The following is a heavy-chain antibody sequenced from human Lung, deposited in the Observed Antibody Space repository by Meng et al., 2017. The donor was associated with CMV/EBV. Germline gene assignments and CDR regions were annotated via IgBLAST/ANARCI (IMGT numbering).Heavy chain of an antibody. CDR1: GFTFSYYS. J-gene: IGHJ4*02. Sequence: GESLKISCAASGFTFSYYSMNWVRQAPGKGLEWVSSISSSSSYIYYADSVKGRFTISRDNAKNSLYLQMNSLRAEDTAVYYCAGFGHRNIWWLGIVGFDYWGQGTLVTVPS. D-gene: IGHD2-21*01. CDR3: AGFGHRNIWWLGIVGFDY. V-gene: IGHV3-21*01. CDR2: ISSSSSYI.